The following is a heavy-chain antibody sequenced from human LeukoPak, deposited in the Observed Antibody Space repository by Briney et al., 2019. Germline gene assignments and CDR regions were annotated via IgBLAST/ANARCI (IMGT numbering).Heavy chain of an antibody. V-gene: IGHV1-69*02. CDR1: GGTFCRYT. Sequence: RASAKVSCKASGGTFCRYTISWVRQAPGQGLEWMGRIIPILGIANYAQQFQGRVTITADKSTSTAYMELSSLRSEDTAVYYCARLADNWNDDFDYWGQGTLVTVSS. D-gene: IGHD1-20*01. CDR3: ARLADNWNDDFDY. CDR2: IIPILGIA. J-gene: IGHJ4*02.